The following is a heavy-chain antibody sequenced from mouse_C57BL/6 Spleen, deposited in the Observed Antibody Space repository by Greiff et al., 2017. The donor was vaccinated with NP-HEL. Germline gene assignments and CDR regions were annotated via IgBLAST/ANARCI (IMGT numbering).Heavy chain of an antibody. Sequence: QVQLQQPGAELVKPGASVKLSCKASGYTFTSYWMHWVKQRPGQGLEWIGMIHPNSGSTNYNEKFKSKATLTVDKSSSTAYMQLSSLTSEDSAVYYCARNYYGSGYAMDYWGQGTSVTVSS. CDR2: IHPNSGST. D-gene: IGHD1-1*01. CDR1: GYTFTSYW. CDR3: ARNYYGSGYAMDY. J-gene: IGHJ4*01. V-gene: IGHV1-64*01.